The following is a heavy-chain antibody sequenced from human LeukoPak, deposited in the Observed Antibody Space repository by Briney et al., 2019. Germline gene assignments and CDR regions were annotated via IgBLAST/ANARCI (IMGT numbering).Heavy chain of an antibody. Sequence: PGGSLRLSCVASGFTFSSYEMDWVRQAPGKGLEWISYISNSGDAIYYADSVKGRFTISRDNAKNSLYLQMNSLRAEDTAVYYCARVATKFFDYWGQGTLVTVSS. CDR3: ARVATKFFDY. V-gene: IGHV3-48*03. CDR2: ISNSGDAI. D-gene: IGHD5-12*01. CDR1: GFTFSSYE. J-gene: IGHJ4*02.